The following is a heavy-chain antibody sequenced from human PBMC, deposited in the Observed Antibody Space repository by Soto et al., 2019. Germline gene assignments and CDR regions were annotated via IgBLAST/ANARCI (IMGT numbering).Heavy chain of an antibody. Sequence: ASVKVSCKASGYTFTSYYMHWVRQAPGQGLEWMGIINPIGGSTSYAQKFQGRVTMTRDTSTSTVYLELSSLRFEYTAVYYCARIIVGATTGDYWGKGTLVTVSS. J-gene: IGHJ4*02. D-gene: IGHD1-26*01. CDR2: INPIGGST. CDR1: GYTFTSYY. V-gene: IGHV1-46*01. CDR3: ARIIVGATTGDY.